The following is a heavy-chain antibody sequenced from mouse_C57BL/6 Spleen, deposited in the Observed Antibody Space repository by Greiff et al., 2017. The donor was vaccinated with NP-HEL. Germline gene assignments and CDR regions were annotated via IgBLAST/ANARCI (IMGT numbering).Heavy chain of an antibody. Sequence: EVKLVESGGGLVKPGGSLKLSCAASGFTFSSYAMSWVRQTPEKRLEWVATISDGGSYTYYPDNVKGRFTISRDNAKNNLYLQMSHLKSEDTAMYYCARDELGWYFDVWGTGTTVTVSS. CDR1: GFTFSSYA. D-gene: IGHD4-1*01. J-gene: IGHJ1*03. V-gene: IGHV5-4*01. CDR3: ARDELGWYFDV. CDR2: ISDGGSYT.